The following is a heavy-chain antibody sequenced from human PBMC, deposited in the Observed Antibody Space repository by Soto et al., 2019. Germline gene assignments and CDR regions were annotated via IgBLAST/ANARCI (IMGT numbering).Heavy chain of an antibody. CDR3: ARDLYPGLDY. J-gene: IGHJ4*02. Sequence: GGSLRLSCAASGFIVSSNYMSWVRQAPGKELEWVSVIYSGGSTNYADSVKGRFTISRDNSKSTLYLQMNSLRAEDTAVYYCARDLYPGLDYWGQGTLVTVSS. D-gene: IGHD3-16*02. CDR2: IYSGGST. CDR1: GFIVSSNY. V-gene: IGHV3-66*01.